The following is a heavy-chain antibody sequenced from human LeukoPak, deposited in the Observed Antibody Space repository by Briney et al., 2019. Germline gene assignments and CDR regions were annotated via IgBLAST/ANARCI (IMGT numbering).Heavy chain of an antibody. V-gene: IGHV3-7*01. CDR3: ARIAYGWYYFDY. CDR2: IKQDGSEK. D-gene: IGHD6-19*01. Sequence: GGPLRLSCAGSGFTFSSYWMSWVRQAPGKGLEWVANIKQDGSEKYYVDSVKGRFTISRDNAKNSLYLQMNSLRAEDTAVYYCARIAYGWYYFDYWGQGTLVTVSS. CDR1: GFTFSSYW. J-gene: IGHJ4*02.